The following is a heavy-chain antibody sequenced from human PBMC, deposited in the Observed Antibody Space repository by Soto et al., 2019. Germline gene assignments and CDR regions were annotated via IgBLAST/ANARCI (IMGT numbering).Heavy chain of an antibody. Sequence: ASVKVSCKASGYTFTSYYMYWVRQAPGQGLEWMGIINPSGGSTSYAQKFQGRVTMTRDTSTSTVYMELSSLRSEDTAVYYCARDRVLQNWFDPWGQGTLVTVSS. D-gene: IGHD3-10*01. J-gene: IGHJ5*02. CDR3: ARDRVLQNWFDP. V-gene: IGHV1-46*01. CDR1: GYTFTSYY. CDR2: INPSGGST.